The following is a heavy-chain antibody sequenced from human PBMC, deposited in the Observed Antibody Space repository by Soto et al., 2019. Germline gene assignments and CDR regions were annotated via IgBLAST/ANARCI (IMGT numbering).Heavy chain of an antibody. V-gene: IGHV1-69*12. CDR2: TIPLFGTP. CDR3: TRSSGLTNWLDP. D-gene: IGHD6-6*01. CDR1: GVSIKSSS. Sequence: QVQLVQSGAELKKPGSSVKVSCKVSGVSIKSSSITWVRQALGQGLEWMGGTIPLFGTPHYAQKFQGRVTITADESTSTVYMDLSSLRSEDTAVYYCTRSSGLTNWLDPWGQGTLITDSS. J-gene: IGHJ5*02.